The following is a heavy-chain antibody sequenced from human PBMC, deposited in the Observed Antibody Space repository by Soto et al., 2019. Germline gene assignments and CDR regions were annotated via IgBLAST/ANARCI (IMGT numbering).Heavy chain of an antibody. CDR3: ASSSGDLDVYGMDI. J-gene: IGHJ6*02. CDR2: VTGGGHTT. V-gene: IGHV3-23*01. D-gene: IGHD3-10*01. Sequence: QPGGSLRLSCAASGFTFSRYAMSGVRQAPGKGLEWVSTVTGGGHTTYNADSVNGRFTISRDNSKNTLYLQMNNLRAEDTAIYYCASSSGDLDVYGMDIWGPGTTVPVYS. CDR1: GFTFSRYA.